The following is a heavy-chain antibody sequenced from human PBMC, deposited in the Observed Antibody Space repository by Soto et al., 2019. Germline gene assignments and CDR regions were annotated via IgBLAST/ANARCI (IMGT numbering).Heavy chain of an antibody. J-gene: IGHJ3*01. D-gene: IGHD3-22*01. CDR2: IYSGGSI. V-gene: IGHV3-53*01. CDR1: GFTFSSNG. Sequence: EVQLVESGGGLIQPGGSLRLSCAASGFTFSSNGMNWVRQAPGKGLEWVSLIYSGGSIFYADSVKGRFTISRDNSKNTLYLHMSSLRAEDTALYYCATRPLLPGAPWGQGTMVTVSS. CDR3: ATRPLLPGAP.